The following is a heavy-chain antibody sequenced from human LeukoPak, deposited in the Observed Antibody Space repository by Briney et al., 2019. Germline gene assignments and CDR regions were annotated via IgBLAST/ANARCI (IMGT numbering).Heavy chain of an antibody. D-gene: IGHD5/OR15-5a*01. V-gene: IGHV3-13*01. J-gene: IGHJ3*02. CDR2: IGIADDT. CDR1: GFTFRNYD. Sequence: GGSLRFSCAASGFTFRNYDMHWVRQFPGRGLEWVSAIGIADDTHYPDSVKGRFTISRENAKNSLYLQMNSLRDGDTAVYYCVRGGIQVSGIDAFDIWGQGTMVTVS. CDR3: VRGGIQVSGIDAFDI.